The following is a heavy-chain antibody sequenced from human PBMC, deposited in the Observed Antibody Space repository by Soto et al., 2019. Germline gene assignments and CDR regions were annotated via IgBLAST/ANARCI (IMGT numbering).Heavy chain of an antibody. D-gene: IGHD6-13*01. Sequence: GGSLRLSCAASGFTFSSYWMSWVRQAPGKGLEWVANIKQDGSEKYYVDSVKGRFTISRDNAKNSLYLQMNSLRAEDTAVYYCVREARSSWYYFDYWCQGILVNVS. CDR3: VREARSSWYYFDY. V-gene: IGHV3-7*01. CDR1: GFTFSSYW. CDR2: IKQDGSEK. J-gene: IGHJ4*02.